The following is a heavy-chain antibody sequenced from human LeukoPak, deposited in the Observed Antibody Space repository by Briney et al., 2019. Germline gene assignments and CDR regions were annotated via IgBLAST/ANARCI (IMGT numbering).Heavy chain of an antibody. D-gene: IGHD2-15*01. Sequence: GGPLRLPHAASGFNFSDAWMSWVRQAPGMGLAWAGRIKTKSDGGTTDYAAPVKGRFSISRDDSKTTVYLQINSLKTEDTAVYYCTADMPASSRAADYWGQGTLVTVSS. CDR3: TADMPASSRAADY. J-gene: IGHJ4*02. CDR1: GFNFSDAW. V-gene: IGHV3-15*01. CDR2: IKTKSDGGTT.